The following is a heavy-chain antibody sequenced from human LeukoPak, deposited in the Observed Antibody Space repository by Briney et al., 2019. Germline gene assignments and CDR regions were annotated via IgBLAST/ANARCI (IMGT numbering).Heavy chain of an antibody. D-gene: IGHD2-2*01. J-gene: IGHJ4*02. V-gene: IGHV3-23*01. CDR1: GFTFSSYA. CDR2: ISGSGGST. Sequence: PGGSLRLSCAASGFTFSSYAMSWVRQAPGKGLELVSAISGSGGSTYYADSVKGRFTISRDNSKNTLYLQMNSLRAEDTAVYYCAKEHRGYCYALGPEYDCVQGTLVAVCS. CDR3: AKEHRGYCYALGPEYD.